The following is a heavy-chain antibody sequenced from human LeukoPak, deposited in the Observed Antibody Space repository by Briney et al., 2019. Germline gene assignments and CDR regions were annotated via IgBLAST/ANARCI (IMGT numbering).Heavy chain of an antibody. D-gene: IGHD5-18*01. CDR2: INPNSGGT. Sequence: ASVKVSCKASGYTFTGYYMHWVRQAPGRGLEWMGRINPNSGGTNYAQKFQGRVTMTRDTSISTAYMELSRLRSDDTAVYYCALPYTKEWIQLWFDYFDYWGQGTLVTVSS. CDR1: GYTFTGYY. CDR3: ALPYTKEWIQLWFDYFDY. V-gene: IGHV1-2*06. J-gene: IGHJ4*02.